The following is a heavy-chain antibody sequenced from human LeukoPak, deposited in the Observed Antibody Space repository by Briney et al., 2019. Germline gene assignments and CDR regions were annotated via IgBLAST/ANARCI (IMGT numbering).Heavy chain of an antibody. D-gene: IGHD3-22*01. CDR2: IYYSGST. J-gene: IGHJ4*02. CDR3: ARITYYYDSSGYIPL. Sequence: SETLSLTCTVSGGSISSYYWSWIRQPPGKGLEWIGYIYYSGSTNYNPSLKSRVTISVDTSKNQFSLKLSSVTAADTAVYYCARITYYYDSSGYIPLWGQGTLVTVSS. V-gene: IGHV4-59*12. CDR1: GGSISSYY.